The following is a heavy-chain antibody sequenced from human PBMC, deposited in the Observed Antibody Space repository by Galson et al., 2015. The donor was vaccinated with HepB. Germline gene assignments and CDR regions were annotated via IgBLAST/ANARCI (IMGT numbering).Heavy chain of an antibody. CDR2: ISASGGST. V-gene: IGHV3-23*01. D-gene: IGHD2-8*02. Sequence: SLRLSCAASGFNFNVYSMNWVRQAPGKGLEWVSTISASGGSTYYADSVKGRFTISRDNSKNTLYLQMNSLRAEDTAVYYCAKPGGGPNREFDYWGQGTLVTVSS. J-gene: IGHJ4*02. CDR1: GFNFNVYS. CDR3: AKPGGGPNREFDY.